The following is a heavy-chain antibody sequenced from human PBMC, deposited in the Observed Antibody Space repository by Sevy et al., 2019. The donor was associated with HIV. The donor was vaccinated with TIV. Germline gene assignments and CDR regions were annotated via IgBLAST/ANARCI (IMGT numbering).Heavy chain of an antibody. CDR2: FKSRGLGGTL. Sequence: GGSLRLSCATSGFTFGDFAMNWVRQAPGKGLEWVAFFKSRGLGGTLDHAASVKGRFIISRDDSKGIAYLQMNDLKIEDTGVYYCTRRKGAQSIFDYWGQGALVTVSS. V-gene: IGHV3-49*04. J-gene: IGHJ4*02. CDR3: TRRKGAQSIFDY. D-gene: IGHD1-26*01. CDR1: GFTFGDFA.